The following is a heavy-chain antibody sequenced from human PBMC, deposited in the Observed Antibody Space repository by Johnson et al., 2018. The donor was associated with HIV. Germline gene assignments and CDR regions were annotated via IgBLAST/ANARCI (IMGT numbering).Heavy chain of an antibody. CDR3: ARGGLEMATITDAFDI. J-gene: IGHJ3*02. CDR2: IYSGGTT. D-gene: IGHD5-24*01. V-gene: IGHV3-66*03. Sequence: MQLVESGGGLIQPGGSLRLSCAASGFTVSSNYMSWVRQAPGKGLEWVSVIYSGGTTYYADSVKGRFTISRDNSKNTLYLQMGSLRAEDMAVYYCARGGLEMATITDAFDIWGQGTMVTVSS. CDR1: GFTVSSNY.